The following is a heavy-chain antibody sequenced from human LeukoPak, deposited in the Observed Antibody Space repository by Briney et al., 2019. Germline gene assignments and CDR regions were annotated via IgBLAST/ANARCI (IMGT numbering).Heavy chain of an antibody. CDR3: ANHIVVVVAATPAGAGNPDY. V-gene: IGHV3-53*01. Sequence: GGSLRLSCAASGFTVSSNYMSWVRQAPGKGLEWVSVIYSGGSTYYADSVKGRFTISRDNSKNTLYLQMNSLRAEDTAVYYCANHIVVVVAATPAGAGNPDYWGQGTLVTVSS. J-gene: IGHJ4*02. CDR1: GFTVSSNY. CDR2: IYSGGST. D-gene: IGHD2-15*01.